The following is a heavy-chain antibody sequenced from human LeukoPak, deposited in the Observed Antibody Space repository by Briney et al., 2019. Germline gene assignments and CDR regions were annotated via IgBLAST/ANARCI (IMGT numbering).Heavy chain of an antibody. CDR2: INGGRNTT. V-gene: IGHV3-23*01. CDR1: GFAFSNFA. J-gene: IGHJ6*03. CDR3: TKELHVAVSVADYYYFYMDV. Sequence: GGSLRLSCSASGFAFSNFAMGWVRQSPGKGLEWLSTINGGRNTTFYADSVKGRFTISRDNFKNTLYLHMDSLRPDDTAIYYCTKELHVAVSVADYYYFYMDVWGRGTAVTVSS. D-gene: IGHD6-19*01.